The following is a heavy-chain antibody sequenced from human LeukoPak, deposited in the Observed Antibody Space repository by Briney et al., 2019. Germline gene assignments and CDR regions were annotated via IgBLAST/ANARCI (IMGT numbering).Heavy chain of an antibody. D-gene: IGHD5-18*01. CDR3: ARADVDTAMVIGYYFDY. CDR1: GGSFSGYY. Sequence: PSETLSLTCAVYGGSFSGYYWSWIRQPPGKGLEWIGEINHSGSTNYNPSLKSRVTISVDTSKNQFSLKLSSVTAADTAVYYCARADVDTAMVIGYYFDYWGQGTLVTVSS. CDR2: INHSGST. J-gene: IGHJ4*02. V-gene: IGHV4-34*01.